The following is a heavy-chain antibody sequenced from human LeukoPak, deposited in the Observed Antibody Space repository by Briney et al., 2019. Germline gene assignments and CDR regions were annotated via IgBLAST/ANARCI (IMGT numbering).Heavy chain of an antibody. CDR3: ATSVYDSSGYHPIGAFDI. CDR1: GYSFSTYR. D-gene: IGHD3-22*01. V-gene: IGHV5-51*01. Sequence: GESLKISCKGSGYSFSTYRIVWVRQMPGKGLEWMGIIFPGDSDTRYSPSFQGQVTISADKSISTAYLQWSSLKASDTAMYYCATSVYDSSGYHPIGAFDIWGQGTMVTVSS. J-gene: IGHJ3*02. CDR2: IFPGDSDT.